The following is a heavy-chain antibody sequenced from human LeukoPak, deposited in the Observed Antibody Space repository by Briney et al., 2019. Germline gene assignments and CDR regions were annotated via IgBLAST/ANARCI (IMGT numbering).Heavy chain of an antibody. CDR3: ARRVVSLDAFDI. V-gene: IGHV1-18*01. D-gene: IGHD2-15*01. Sequence: ASVKVSCKTSGYTFTSYRITWVRQAPGQGLEWMGWIRGFNGRTNYAQNIQGRVTMTTDTSTSTAYMELRSLRSDDTAVYYCARRVVSLDAFDIWGQGTMVAVSS. CDR1: GYTFTSYR. J-gene: IGHJ3*02. CDR2: IRGFNGRT.